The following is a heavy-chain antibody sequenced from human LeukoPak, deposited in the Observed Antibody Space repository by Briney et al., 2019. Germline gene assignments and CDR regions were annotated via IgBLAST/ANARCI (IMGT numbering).Heavy chain of an antibody. V-gene: IGHV3-23*01. CDR2: ISGSGGNT. J-gene: IGHJ4*02. CDR3: TKVGYYYDSSGYRMSYFDY. CDR1: GFTFSSYA. D-gene: IGHD3-22*01. Sequence: GGSLRLSCAASGFTFSSYALTWVRQATGEGLEWVSTISGSGGNTYYADSVTGRFTISRDNSKNTLYLQMNSLRAEDTAVYYCTKVGYYYDSSGYRMSYFDYWGQGTLVTVSS.